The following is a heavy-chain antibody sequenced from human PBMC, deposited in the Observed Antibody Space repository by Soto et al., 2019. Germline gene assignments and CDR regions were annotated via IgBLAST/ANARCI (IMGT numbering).Heavy chain of an antibody. Sequence: QLQLQESGSGLVKPSQTLSLTCAVSGGSISSGGYSWSWIRQPPGKGLEWIGYIYHSGSTYYNPSLRSRGTISVDRSKNQCSLKLSSVTAADTAVYYCARQNQQQLVKYYFDYWGQGTLVTVSS. V-gene: IGHV4-30-2*01. CDR2: IYHSGST. CDR3: ARQNQQQLVKYYFDY. CDR1: GGSISSGGYS. J-gene: IGHJ4*02. D-gene: IGHD6-13*01.